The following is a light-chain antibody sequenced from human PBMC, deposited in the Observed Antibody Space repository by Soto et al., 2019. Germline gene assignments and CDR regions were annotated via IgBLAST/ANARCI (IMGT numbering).Light chain of an antibody. CDR2: LEGSGSY. V-gene: IGLV4-60*02. CDR3: ETWDSPLVV. Sequence: QSVLTQSSSASASLGSSVKLTCTLSSGHSSYIIAWHQQQPGKAPRYLMKLEGSGSYNKGSGVPDRFSGSSSGADRYLTISNLQFEDEADYYCETWDSPLVVFGGGTKLTVL. J-gene: IGLJ2*01. CDR1: SGHSSYI.